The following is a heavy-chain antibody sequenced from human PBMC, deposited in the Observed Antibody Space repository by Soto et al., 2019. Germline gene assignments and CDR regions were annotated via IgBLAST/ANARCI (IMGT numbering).Heavy chain of an antibody. J-gene: IGHJ5*02. CDR2: IYTSGST. D-gene: IGHD3-22*01. Sequence: SETLSLTCTVSGGSISSYYWSWIRQPAGKGLEWIGRIYTSGSTNYNPSLKSRVTMSVDTSKNQFSLKLSSVTAADTAVYYCARVGPWVPYYYDSSPYTFENWFDPWGQGTLVTVSS. CDR1: GGSISSYY. CDR3: ARVGPWVPYYYDSSPYTFENWFDP. V-gene: IGHV4-4*07.